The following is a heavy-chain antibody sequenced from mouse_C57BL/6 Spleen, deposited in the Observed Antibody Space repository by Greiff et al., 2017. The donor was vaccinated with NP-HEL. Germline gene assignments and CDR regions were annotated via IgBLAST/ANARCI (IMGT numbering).Heavy chain of an antibody. CDR3: ARDSSGYGYAMDY. V-gene: IGHV1-78*01. D-gene: IGHD3-2*02. CDR1: GYTFTDHT. Sequence: VQLVESDAELVKPGASVKISCKVSGYTFTDHTIHWMKQRPEQGLEWIGYIYPRDGSTKYIEKFKGKATLTADKSSSTAYMQLNSLTSEDSAVYFCARDSSGYGYAMDYWGQGTSVTVSS. J-gene: IGHJ4*01. CDR2: IYPRDGST.